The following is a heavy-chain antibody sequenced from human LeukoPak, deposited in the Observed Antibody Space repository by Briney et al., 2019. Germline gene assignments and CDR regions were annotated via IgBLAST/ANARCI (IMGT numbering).Heavy chain of an antibody. Sequence: GESLKISCKGSGYTFTSYRIGWVRQMPEKGLEWMGIIYPGDSDTRYSPSFQGQVTISTDKSIRTAYLQWSSLKASDTAMYYCAIQWGSGGYDYWGQGTLVTVSS. CDR3: AIQWGSGGYDY. CDR1: GYTFTSYR. V-gene: IGHV5-51*01. CDR2: IYPGDSDT. J-gene: IGHJ4*02. D-gene: IGHD1-26*01.